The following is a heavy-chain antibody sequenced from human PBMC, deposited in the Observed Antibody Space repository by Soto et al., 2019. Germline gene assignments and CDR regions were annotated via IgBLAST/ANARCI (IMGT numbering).Heavy chain of an antibody. CDR3: ARGPYDFWSGYFYGMDV. CDR2: INHSGST. J-gene: IGHJ6*02. CDR1: GGSFSCYY. Sequence: SETLSLTCAVYGGSFSCYYWSWTRQPPGKGLEWIGEINHSGSTNYNPSLKSRVTISVDTSKNQFSLKLSSVTAADTAVYYCARGPYDFWSGYFYGMDVWGQGTTVTVSS. D-gene: IGHD3-3*01. V-gene: IGHV4-34*01.